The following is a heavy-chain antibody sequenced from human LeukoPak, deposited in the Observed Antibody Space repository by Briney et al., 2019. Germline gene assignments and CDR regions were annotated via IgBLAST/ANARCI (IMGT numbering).Heavy chain of an antibody. D-gene: IGHD7-27*01. CDR2: ISHTGTTI. CDR1: GFTFSDHY. CDR3: ARGHWGLDS. V-gene: IGHV3-11*04. Sequence: GGSLRLSCAASGFTFSDHYMTWIRQGPGKGLKWVSYISHTGTTIYYADSVKGRFTLSRDNARNSLYLQMNSLRAEDTAVYYCARGHWGLDSWGQGTLVSVSS. J-gene: IGHJ4*02.